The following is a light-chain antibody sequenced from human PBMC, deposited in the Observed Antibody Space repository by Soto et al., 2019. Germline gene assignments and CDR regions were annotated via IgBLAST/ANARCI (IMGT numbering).Light chain of an antibody. CDR2: DVS. Sequence: QSALTQPASVSGSPGQSITISCTGTTSDVGSYNYVSWYQHHPGKAPKLMINDVSNRPSGVSDRFSGSKSGNTASLTISGLQAEDEADYYCSSYTTSNTVLFGGGTKLTVL. J-gene: IGLJ2*01. CDR3: SSYTTSNTVL. CDR1: TSDVGSYNY. V-gene: IGLV2-14*03.